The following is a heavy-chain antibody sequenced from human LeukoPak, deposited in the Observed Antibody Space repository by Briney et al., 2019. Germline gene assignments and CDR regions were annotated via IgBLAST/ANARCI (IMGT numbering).Heavy chain of an antibody. Sequence: PGGSLRLSCAASGFTVSTNYMSWVRQAPGKGLEWVSVFYSGGDRYYADSVKGRFTISRDNSKNTVYLQMNSLRPEDTAVYYCARNSVAGTGNYWGQGTLVTVSP. CDR3: ARNSVAGTGNY. CDR1: GFTVSTNY. CDR2: FYSGGDR. D-gene: IGHD6-19*01. V-gene: IGHV3-53*01. J-gene: IGHJ4*02.